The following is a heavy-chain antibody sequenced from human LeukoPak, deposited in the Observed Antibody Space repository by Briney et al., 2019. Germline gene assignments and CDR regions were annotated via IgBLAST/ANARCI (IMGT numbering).Heavy chain of an antibody. J-gene: IGHJ3*02. CDR1: GFTFSSYG. D-gene: IGHD3-10*01. CDR3: AKGRGAFDI. CDR2: ISNDGSNK. Sequence: GRSLRLSCVASGFTFSSYGMYWVRQAPGKGLEWVAVISNDGSNKYYADSVKGRFTISRDNSKNTLYLQMNSLRAEDTAVYYCAKGRGAFDIWGQGTMVTVSS. V-gene: IGHV3-30*18.